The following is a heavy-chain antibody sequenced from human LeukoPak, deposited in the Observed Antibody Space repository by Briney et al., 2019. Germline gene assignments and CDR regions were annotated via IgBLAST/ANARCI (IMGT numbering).Heavy chain of an antibody. Sequence: SVKVSCKASGGTFSSYAISWVRQAPGQGLEWMGGIIPIFGTANYAQKFQGRVTITADESTSTAYMELSSLRSEGTAVYYCAREGYYSSSGYFDSWGXXTLVTVSS. CDR2: IIPIFGTA. J-gene: IGHJ4*01. CDR1: GGTFSSYA. CDR3: AREGYYSSSGYFDS. D-gene: IGHD6-6*01. V-gene: IGHV1-69*13.